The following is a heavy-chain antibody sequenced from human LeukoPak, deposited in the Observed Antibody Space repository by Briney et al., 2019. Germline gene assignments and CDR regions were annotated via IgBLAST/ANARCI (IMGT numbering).Heavy chain of an antibody. Sequence: SETLSLTCAVYGGSFSGYYWSWIRQPPGKGLEWIGEINHSGSTNYNPSLKSRVTISVDTSKNQFSLKLSSVTAADTAVYYCAGGHALGTAMVTVRGDYWGQGTLVTVSS. D-gene: IGHD5-18*01. J-gene: IGHJ4*02. V-gene: IGHV4-34*01. CDR3: AGGHALGTAMVTVRGDY. CDR1: GGSFSGYY. CDR2: INHSGST.